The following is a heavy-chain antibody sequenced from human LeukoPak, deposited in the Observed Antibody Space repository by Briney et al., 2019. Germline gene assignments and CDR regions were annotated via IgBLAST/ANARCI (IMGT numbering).Heavy chain of an antibody. D-gene: IGHD3-3*01. CDR1: GFTFSDYY. Sequence: AGGSLRLSCAASGFTFSDYYMSWIRQAPGKGLEWVAYIGSSGSTIDYADSVKGRFTISRDNAKNSLYLQMNSLRAEDTAVYYCARDFPEYYDFWSGYYTGLPTPELFDYWGQGTLVTVSS. J-gene: IGHJ4*02. CDR3: ARDFPEYYDFWSGYYTGLPTPELFDY. CDR2: IGSSGSTI. V-gene: IGHV3-11*04.